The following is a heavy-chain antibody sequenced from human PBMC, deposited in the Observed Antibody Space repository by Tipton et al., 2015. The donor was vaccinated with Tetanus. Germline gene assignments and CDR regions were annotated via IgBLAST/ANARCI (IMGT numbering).Heavy chain of an antibody. CDR2: IKSDGSKT. CDR1: GFTSSSHY. V-gene: IGHV3-74*01. CDR3: VRDFAEFDY. Sequence: SLRLSCVASGFTSSSHYMHWVRRVPGKGLVWVSRIKSDGSKTTYADSVKGRFTISRDNAKNTLYLQMNSLRGEDTAVYYCVRDFAEFDYWGQGTLVTVSS. J-gene: IGHJ4*02.